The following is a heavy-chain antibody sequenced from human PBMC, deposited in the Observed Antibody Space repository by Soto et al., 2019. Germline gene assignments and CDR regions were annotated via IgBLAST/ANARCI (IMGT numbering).Heavy chain of an antibody. J-gene: IGHJ4*02. CDR2: IYPGDSDT. V-gene: IGHV5-51*01. CDR1: GYRFTIYW. CDR3: ARRNVNYEDF. Sequence: GESLNISCKGSGYRFTIYWIGWVRQMPGKGLEWMGIIYPGDSDTRYRAPFQGQVTISADKSINTAYLQWSSLKTSDTGVYYCARRNVNYEDFWGQGTLVTVSS. D-gene: IGHD4-4*01.